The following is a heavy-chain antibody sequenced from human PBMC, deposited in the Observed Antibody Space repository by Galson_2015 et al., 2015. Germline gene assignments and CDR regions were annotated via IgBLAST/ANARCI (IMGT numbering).Heavy chain of an antibody. D-gene: IGHD3-3*01. CDR2: ISASGGNT. CDR3: AKDWSASN. V-gene: IGHV3-23*01. Sequence: SLRLSCAASGFIFSSNAMTWVRQAPGKGLKWVASISASGGNTYSADSVKGRFTISRDNSKSTVYLQMNSLRVEDTAVYYCAKDWSASNWGQGTLVTVSS. J-gene: IGHJ4*02. CDR1: GFIFSSNA.